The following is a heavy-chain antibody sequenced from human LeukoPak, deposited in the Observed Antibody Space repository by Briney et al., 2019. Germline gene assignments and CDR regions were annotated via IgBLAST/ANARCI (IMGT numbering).Heavy chain of an antibody. J-gene: IGHJ4*02. D-gene: IGHD1-26*01. CDR3: ARGINVGATSF. Sequence: PSETLSLTCIVSGGSMSNYYWSWVGQPPGKGLEWIGCVHYSGSTKYNPSLKSRVTISIDTSKNQFSLEVTSVTAADTAVYFCARGINVGATSFWGQGALVTVSS. CDR1: GGSMSNYY. V-gene: IGHV4-59*01. CDR2: VHYSGST.